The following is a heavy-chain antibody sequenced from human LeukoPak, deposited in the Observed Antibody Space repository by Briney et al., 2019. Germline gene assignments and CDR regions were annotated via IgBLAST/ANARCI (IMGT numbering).Heavy chain of an antibody. J-gene: IGHJ4*02. V-gene: IGHV3-33*01. CDR3: ARDSDWSPFDY. Sequence: PGGSLRLSCAASGFTFSSYGMHWVRQAPGKGLEWVAVIWYDGSNKYYANSVKGRFTISSDNSKNTLYLQMNSLRAEDTAVYYCARDSDWSPFDYWGQGTLVTVSS. CDR1: GFTFSSYG. D-gene: IGHD3-9*01. CDR2: IWYDGSNK.